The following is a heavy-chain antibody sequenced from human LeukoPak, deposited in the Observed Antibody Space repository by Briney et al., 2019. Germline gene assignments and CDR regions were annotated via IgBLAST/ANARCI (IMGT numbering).Heavy chain of an antibody. J-gene: IGHJ4*02. CDR3: AKVYSREYDILTGYSDY. CDR2: IRYDGSNK. Sequence: GGSLRLSCAASGFTFSSYGMHWVRQAPGKGLEWVAFIRYDGSNKYYADSVKGRFTISRDNSKNTLYLQMNSLRAEDTAVYYCAKVYSREYDILTGYSDYWGQGTLVTVSS. CDR1: GFTFSSYG. D-gene: IGHD3-9*01. V-gene: IGHV3-30*02.